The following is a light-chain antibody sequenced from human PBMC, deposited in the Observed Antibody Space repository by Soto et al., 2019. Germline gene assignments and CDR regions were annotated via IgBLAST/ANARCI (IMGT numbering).Light chain of an antibody. CDR2: GAS. CDR1: QSVSSSY. J-gene: IGKJ1*01. CDR3: QQYGSSPPWT. V-gene: IGKV3-20*01. Sequence: EIVLTQSPGTLSLSPGERATLSCRASQSVSSSYLAWYQQKPGQAPRLLIYGASSRATGIPDRFSGSGSGTDLTLTISILEPEDFAVYYCQQYGSSPPWTFGQGTKVQIK.